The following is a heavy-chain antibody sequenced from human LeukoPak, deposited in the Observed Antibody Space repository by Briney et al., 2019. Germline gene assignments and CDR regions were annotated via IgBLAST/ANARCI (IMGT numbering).Heavy chain of an antibody. CDR1: DYSISSGFF. D-gene: IGHD4-11*01. Sequence: SETLSLTCTVSDYSISSGFFWGWVRQSPGRGLEWIGNIYRTGSTNYHPSLKSRVTISVDTSKNQFSLKLSSVTAADTAVYYCARGTTVTAKPLFDPWGQGTLVTVSS. CDR3: ARGTTVTAKPLFDP. J-gene: IGHJ5*02. V-gene: IGHV4-38-2*02. CDR2: IYRTGST.